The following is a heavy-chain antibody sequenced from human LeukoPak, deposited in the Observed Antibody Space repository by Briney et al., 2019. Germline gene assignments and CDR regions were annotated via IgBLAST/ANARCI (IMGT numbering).Heavy chain of an antibody. Sequence: SETLSLTCTVSSGSISSYSWSWNRQPPGKGLEWIGYIYTSGSTNYNPSLKSRVTISVDTSKNQFSLKLSSVTAADTAVYYCARQRVAGHFDYWGQGTLVTVSS. V-gene: IGHV4-4*09. CDR2: IYTSGST. D-gene: IGHD6-19*01. CDR1: SGSISSYS. CDR3: ARQRVAGHFDY. J-gene: IGHJ4*02.